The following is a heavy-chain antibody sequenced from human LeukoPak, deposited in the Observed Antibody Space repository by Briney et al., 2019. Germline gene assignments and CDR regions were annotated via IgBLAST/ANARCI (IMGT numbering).Heavy chain of an antibody. Sequence: GASVKVSCKASGYTFTSYYMHWVRQAPGQGLEWMGIINPSGGSTSYAQKFQGRVTMTRDMSTSTVYMELSSLRSEDTAVYYCARVRGLRYFDWLSYFDYWGQGTLVTVSP. CDR3: ARVRGLRYFDWLSYFDY. J-gene: IGHJ4*02. CDR2: INPSGGST. V-gene: IGHV1-46*01. D-gene: IGHD3-9*01. CDR1: GYTFTSYY.